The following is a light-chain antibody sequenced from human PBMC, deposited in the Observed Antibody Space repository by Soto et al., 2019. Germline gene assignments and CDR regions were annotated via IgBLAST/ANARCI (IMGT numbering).Light chain of an antibody. J-gene: IGKJ5*01. CDR1: QTVSRN. CDR3: QQYTNWPLI. CDR2: DIS. Sequence: EVVMTQSPATLSVSPGERATLSCRASQTVSRNLARYQQRPGQAPRLLIYDISNRAAGVPARFSGSGSETEFTLTIRSLQSEDFAVYYCQQYTNWPLIFGQGTRLEIK. V-gene: IGKV3-15*01.